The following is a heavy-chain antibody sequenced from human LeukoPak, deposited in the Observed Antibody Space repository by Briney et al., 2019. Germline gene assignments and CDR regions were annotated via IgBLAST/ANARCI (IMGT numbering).Heavy chain of an antibody. Sequence: PGGSLRLSCAASGFTFSSYWMSWVRQAPGKGLEWVANINQDGSEKYYVDSVKGRFTISRDNAKNALYLQMSSLRAEDTAVYYCARTPPNHYDSSGYYSHYDYWGQGTLVTVSS. CDR3: ARTPPNHYDSSGYYSHYDY. D-gene: IGHD3-22*01. J-gene: IGHJ4*02. V-gene: IGHV3-7*01. CDR1: GFTFSSYW. CDR2: INQDGSEK.